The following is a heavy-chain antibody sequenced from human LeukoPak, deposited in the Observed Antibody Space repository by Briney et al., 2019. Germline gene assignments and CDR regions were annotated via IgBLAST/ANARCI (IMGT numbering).Heavy chain of an antibody. CDR2: IYHSGST. V-gene: IGHV4-30-2*02. J-gene: IGHJ4*02. D-gene: IGHD3-16*02. Sequence: SETLSLTCAVPGGSISSGGYSWSWIRQPPGKGLEWIGYIYHSGSTYYNPSLKSRVTISVDTSKNQFSLKLSSVTAADTAVYYCASSRITFGGVIAFDYWGQGTLVTVSS. CDR3: ASSRITFGGVIAFDY. CDR1: GGSISSGGYS.